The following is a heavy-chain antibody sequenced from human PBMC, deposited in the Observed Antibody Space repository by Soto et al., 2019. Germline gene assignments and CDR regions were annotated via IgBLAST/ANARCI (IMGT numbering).Heavy chain of an antibody. CDR3: ARSPWSATQKGRWFDP. J-gene: IGHJ5*02. CDR2: ISSTTNYI. D-gene: IGHD6-25*01. CDR1: GFTFTRYS. V-gene: IGHV3-21*04. Sequence: LRLSCAASGFTFTRYSMNWVRQAPGKGLEWVSSISSTTNYIYYADSMKGRFTVSRDNAKNSVYLEMNSLSAEDTAMYYCARSPWSATQKGRWFDPWGQGTLVTVSS.